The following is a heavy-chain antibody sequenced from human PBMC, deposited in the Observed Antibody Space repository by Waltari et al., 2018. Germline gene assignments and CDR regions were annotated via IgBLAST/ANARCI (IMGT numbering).Heavy chain of an antibody. CDR3: SRVSASGDGMDV. J-gene: IGHJ6*02. CDR1: GFTFGAHA. CDR2: IRSKIYGGTA. V-gene: IGHV3-49*03. D-gene: IGHD3-16*01. Sequence: EVQLVESGGGLVQPGWSLRLSCTTSGFTFGAHALSWFRQAPGKGLEWVGFIRSKIYGGTADYAASVKGRFTVSRDDSKSIAYLQMDSLKTEDTAVYYCSRVSASGDGMDVWGQGTTVTVSS.